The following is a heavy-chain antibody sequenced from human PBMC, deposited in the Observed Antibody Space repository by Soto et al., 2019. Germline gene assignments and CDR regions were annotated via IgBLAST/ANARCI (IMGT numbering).Heavy chain of an antibody. CDR3: ARDRECSGGTCYHYFDS. J-gene: IGHJ4*02. CDR2: IYYSGST. CDR1: GGSISSGGYY. Sequence: SETLSLTCTVSGGSISSGGYYWSWIRQHPGKGLEWIGYIYYSGSTYYNPSLKSRVTISVDTSKNQFSLKLSSVTAADTAVYYCARDRECSGGTCYHYFDSRXQGTLVTVYS. V-gene: IGHV4-31*03. D-gene: IGHD2-15*01.